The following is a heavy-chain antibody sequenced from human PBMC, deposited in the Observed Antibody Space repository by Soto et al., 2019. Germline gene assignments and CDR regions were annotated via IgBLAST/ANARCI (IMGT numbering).Heavy chain of an antibody. Sequence: GGSLRLSCAASGFTFSSYAMHWVRQAPGKGLEWVAVISYDGSNKYYADSVKGRFTISRDNSKNTLYLQMNSLRAEDTAVYYCARERGVGVYYYYYNGMDVWGQGTTVTVSS. J-gene: IGHJ6*02. CDR2: ISYDGSNK. CDR3: ARERGVGVYYYYYNGMDV. D-gene: IGHD1-26*01. V-gene: IGHV3-30-3*01. CDR1: GFTFSSYA.